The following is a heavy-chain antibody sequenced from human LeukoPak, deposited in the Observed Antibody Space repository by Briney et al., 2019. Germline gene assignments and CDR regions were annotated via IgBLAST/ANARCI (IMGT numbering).Heavy chain of an antibody. CDR1: GYTFTSYV. D-gene: IGHD3-3*01. V-gene: IGHV1-18*01. J-gene: IGHJ3*02. Sequence: ASVKVSCKASGYTFTSYVISWVRQAPGQGLEWTGWISAYNGNTNYAQKLQGRVTMTTDTSTSTAYMELRSLRSDDTAVYYCARVTIFGVVIKGAFDIWGQGTMVTVSS. CDR3: ARVTIFGVVIKGAFDI. CDR2: ISAYNGNT.